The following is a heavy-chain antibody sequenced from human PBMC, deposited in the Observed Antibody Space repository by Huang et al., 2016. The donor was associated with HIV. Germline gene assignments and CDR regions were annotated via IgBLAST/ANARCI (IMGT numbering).Heavy chain of an antibody. D-gene: IGHD3-22*01. Sequence: QVHLQESGPGLVKPSETLSLTCTVSGGSVSSGDYYWSWVRQPPGKGLEWIAYAYYDGSTNYNPSLESRLAMSVDTSRNQFSLKLRSVTAAETAVYYCSRINYAKTTYYLDFDFWGQGTLVTVSS. J-gene: IGHJ4*02. CDR3: SRINYAKTTYYLDFDF. CDR2: AYYDGST. CDR1: GGSVSSGDYY. V-gene: IGHV4-61*08.